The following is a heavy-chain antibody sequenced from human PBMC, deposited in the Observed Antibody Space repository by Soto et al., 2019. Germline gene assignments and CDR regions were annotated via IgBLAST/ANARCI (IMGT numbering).Heavy chain of an antibody. Sequence: QVQLQESGPRLVKPSETLSLTCTVSGDSMTNYYWAWIRQPAGKGLEWIGRIFGLGYTNYNPSLKSRVILSVDTSKSQFSLKLTSVTAADTAVYYCVREGDYSYNNGHPLFDYWGQGTLVSVSS. CDR3: VREGDYSYNNGHPLFDY. J-gene: IGHJ4*02. D-gene: IGHD2-8*01. CDR2: IFGLGYT. V-gene: IGHV4-4*07. CDR1: GDSMTNYY.